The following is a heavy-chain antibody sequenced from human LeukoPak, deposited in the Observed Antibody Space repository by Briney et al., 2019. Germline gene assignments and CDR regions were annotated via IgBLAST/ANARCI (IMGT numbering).Heavy chain of an antibody. CDR2: IYHSGLT. J-gene: IGHJ4*02. V-gene: IGHV4-38-2*02. D-gene: IGHD3/OR15-3a*01. CDR3: ARQTGSGLFILP. Sequence: SETLSLTCTVSGYSFSPGYYWGWVRQPPGKGLESIGRIYHSGLTHYDPSLKSRVSLSIDTSKNQFSLRLSSVTAADTAVYYCARQTGSGLFILPGGQGTLVTVSS. CDR1: GYSFSPGYY.